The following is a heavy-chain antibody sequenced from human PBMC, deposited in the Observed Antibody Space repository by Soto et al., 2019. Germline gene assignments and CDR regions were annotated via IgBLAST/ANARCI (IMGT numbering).Heavy chain of an antibody. CDR1: GYTFTSYA. CDR2: INAGNGKA. J-gene: IGHJ4*02. Sequence: VKVSCKASGYTFTSYAMHWVRQAPGQRLEWMGGINAGNGKAKYSQKFQGRVTITADESTSTAYMELSSLRSEDTAVYYCARSTGDYYDSSGYSDYWGQGTLVTVSS. D-gene: IGHD3-22*01. V-gene: IGHV1-3*01. CDR3: ARSTGDYYDSSGYSDY.